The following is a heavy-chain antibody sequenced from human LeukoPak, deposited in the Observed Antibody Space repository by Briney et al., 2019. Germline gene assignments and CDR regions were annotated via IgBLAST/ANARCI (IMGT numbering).Heavy chain of an antibody. CDR3: ARGGVYYYGSGSHNWFGP. CDR2: INHSGST. J-gene: IGHJ5*02. D-gene: IGHD3-10*01. V-gene: IGHV4-34*01. CDR1: GGSFSGYY. Sequence: SETLSLTCAVYGGSFSGYYWSWIRQPPGKGLEWIGEINHSGSTNYNPSLKSRVTISVDTSKNQFSLKLSSVTAADTAVYYCARGGVYYYGSGSHNWFGPWGQGTLVTVSS.